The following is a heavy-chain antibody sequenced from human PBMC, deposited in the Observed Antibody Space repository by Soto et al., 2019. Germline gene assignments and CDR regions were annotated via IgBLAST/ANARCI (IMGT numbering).Heavy chain of an antibody. CDR1: GGSIRSYY. Sequence: SETLSLTCPVSGGSIRSYYWSWIRQPPGKGLEWIGYIYYSGSTYYNPSLKSRVTISVDTSKNQFSLKLSSVTAADTAVDYCARTDSSSWAAPFGSWGQGTLVTVS. J-gene: IGHJ4*02. CDR3: ARTDSSSWAAPFGS. V-gene: IGHV4-59*08. D-gene: IGHD6-13*01. CDR2: IYYSGST.